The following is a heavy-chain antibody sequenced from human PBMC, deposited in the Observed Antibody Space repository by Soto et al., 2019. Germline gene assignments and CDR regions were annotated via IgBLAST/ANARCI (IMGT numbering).Heavy chain of an antibody. J-gene: IGHJ4*02. CDR3: ARGPTDYYDNSGNYFLDY. V-gene: IGHV1-18*01. CDR2: ISTYNGNT. CDR1: GYTFTTYG. D-gene: IGHD3-22*01. Sequence: QVQLVQSGAEVKKPGASVQVSCKASGYTFTTYGMSWVRQAPGQGLDWMGWISTYNGNTKYAERLHGRVTMTTDTTTSTAYMELRSLRSDDTAVYYCARGPTDYYDNSGNYFLDYWGQGTLVTVSS.